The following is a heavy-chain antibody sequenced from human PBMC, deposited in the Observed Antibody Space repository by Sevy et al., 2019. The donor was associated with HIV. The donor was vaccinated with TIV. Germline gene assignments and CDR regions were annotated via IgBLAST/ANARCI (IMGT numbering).Heavy chain of an antibody. V-gene: IGHV4-34*01. CDR3: ARERYGSGSYYYYYYMDV. J-gene: IGHJ6*03. D-gene: IGHD3-10*01. CDR1: GGSFSGYY. Sequence: SETLSLTCAVYGGSFSGYYWSWIRQPPGKGLEWIGEINHSGSTNYNPSLKSRVTISVDTSKNQFSLKLGSVTAADTAVYYCARERYGSGSYYYYYYMDVWGKGTTVTVSS. CDR2: INHSGST.